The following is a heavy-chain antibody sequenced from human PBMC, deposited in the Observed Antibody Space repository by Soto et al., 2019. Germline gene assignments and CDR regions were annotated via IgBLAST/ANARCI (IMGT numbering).Heavy chain of an antibody. D-gene: IGHD2-8*02. Sequence: QVQLVQSGAEVKKPGSSVKVSCKASGGTFSSYTISWVRQAPGQGLEWMGRIIPILGIANYAQKVQGRVTITADKSTSTAYMELSSLRSEDTAVYYCARDRKTLMVPGNHDAFDIWGQGTMVTVSS. V-gene: IGHV1-69*08. CDR3: ARDRKTLMVPGNHDAFDI. J-gene: IGHJ3*02. CDR1: GGTFSSYT. CDR2: IIPILGIA.